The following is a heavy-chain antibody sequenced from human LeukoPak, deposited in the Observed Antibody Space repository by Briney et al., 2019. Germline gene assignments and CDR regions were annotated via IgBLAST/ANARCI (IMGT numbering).Heavy chain of an antibody. CDR2: ISAYNGNT. CDR3: ARSSSSWYEFDY. V-gene: IGHV1-18*01. Sequence: ASVKVSCKASGGTFSSYAISWVRQAPGQGLEWMGWISAYNGNTNYAQKLQGRVTMTTDTSTSTAYMELRSLRSDDTAVYYCARSSSSWYEFDYWGQGTLVTVSS. D-gene: IGHD6-13*01. CDR1: GGTFSSYA. J-gene: IGHJ4*02.